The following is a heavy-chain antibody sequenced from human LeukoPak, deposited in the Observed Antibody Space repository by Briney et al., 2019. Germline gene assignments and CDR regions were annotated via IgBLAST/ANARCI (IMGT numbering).Heavy chain of an antibody. J-gene: IGHJ4*02. D-gene: IGHD4-23*01. V-gene: IGHV1-2*02. CDR1: GYTFTGYY. Sequence: ASVKVSCKASGYTFTGYYMHWVRQAPGQGLEWLGWINPNSGGTNYAQKFQGRVTMTRDTSISTAYMELSRLRSDDKAVYYCARGPVIPGNVEYFDYWGQGTLVTVSS. CDR3: ARGPVIPGNVEYFDY. CDR2: INPNSGGT.